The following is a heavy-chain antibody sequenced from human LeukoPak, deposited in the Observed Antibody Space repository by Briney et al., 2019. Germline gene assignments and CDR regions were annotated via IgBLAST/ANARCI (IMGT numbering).Heavy chain of an antibody. CDR1: GFTFSSYG. D-gene: IGHD2-15*01. CDR2: IRYDGSNK. CDR3: AKDPQLSGGSSYYYMDV. V-gene: IGHV3-30*02. J-gene: IGHJ6*03. Sequence: GGSLRLSCAASGFTFSSYGMHWVRQAPGKGLEWVAFIRYDGSNKYYADSVKGRFTISRDNSKNTLYLQMNSLRAEDTAVYYCAKDPQLSGGSSYYYMDVWGKGTTVTVSS.